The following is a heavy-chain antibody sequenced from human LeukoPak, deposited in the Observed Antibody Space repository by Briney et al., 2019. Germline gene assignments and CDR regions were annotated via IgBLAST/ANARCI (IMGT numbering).Heavy chain of an antibody. J-gene: IGHJ5*02. CDR2: IYYSGST. Sequence: PSETLSLTCTVSGGSISSSNYYWGWIRQPPGKGLEWIGNIYYSGSTYYNPSLKSRVTISVDTSKNQFSLKLSSVTAADTAVYYCARHFTEGWFDPWGQGTLVTVSS. CDR3: ARHFTEGWFDP. V-gene: IGHV4-39*01. CDR1: GGSISSSNYY.